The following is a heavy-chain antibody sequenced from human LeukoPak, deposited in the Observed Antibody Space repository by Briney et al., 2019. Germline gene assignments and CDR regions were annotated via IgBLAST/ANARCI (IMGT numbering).Heavy chain of an antibody. CDR2: IYPGDSET. Sequence: GESPKISRKGSGYRLTRYWIRRVRQMPAKRLEWVGIIYPGDSETRYSPSFQGQVTISADKSISTAYLQWSSLKASDTAMYYCARRYYGDRNGFDYWGQGTLVTVSS. V-gene: IGHV5-51*01. CDR1: GYRLTRYW. CDR3: ARRYYGDRNGFDY. J-gene: IGHJ4*02. D-gene: IGHD4-17*01.